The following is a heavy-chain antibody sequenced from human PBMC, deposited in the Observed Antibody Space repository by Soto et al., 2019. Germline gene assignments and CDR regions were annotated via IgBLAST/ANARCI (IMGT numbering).Heavy chain of an antibody. V-gene: IGHV1-46*01. CDR1: GYAFTSHY. CDR3: ARSLDTVSYGMDV. CDR2: INPSGGST. J-gene: IGHJ6*02. Sequence: ASVKVSCKASGYAFTSHYIHWVRQAPGQGLQWMGIINPSGGSTNNAQKFQGRVTMTRDTSTSTVYMELSSLRFEDTAVYYCARSLDTVSYGMDVWGQGTTVTVS. D-gene: IGHD5-18*01.